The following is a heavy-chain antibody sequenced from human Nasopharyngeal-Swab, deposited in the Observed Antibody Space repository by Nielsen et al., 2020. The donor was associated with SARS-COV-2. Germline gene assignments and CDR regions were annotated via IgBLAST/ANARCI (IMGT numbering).Heavy chain of an antibody. D-gene: IGHD3-10*01. CDR2: INAGNGNT. CDR1: GYTFTSYA. V-gene: IGHV1-3*01. Sequence: ASVKVSCKASGYTFTSYAMHWVRQAPGQRLEWMGWINAGNGNTKYSQKFQGRVTITADESTSTAYMELSSLRSEDTAVYYCARGAPRLWFGEFYYWGQGTLVTVSS. J-gene: IGHJ4*02. CDR3: ARGAPRLWFGEFYY.